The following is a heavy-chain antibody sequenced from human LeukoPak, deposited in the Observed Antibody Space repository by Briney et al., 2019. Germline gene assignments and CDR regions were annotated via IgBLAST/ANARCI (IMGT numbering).Heavy chain of an antibody. J-gene: IGHJ4*02. Sequence: GGSLGLSCAASGFTFSSHAMNWVRQAPGKGLEWVSFISGSGDTTYYADSVKGRFTISRDSSKNTLYLQMNSLRAEDTAVYYCAKSRGESRGASNYWGQGTLVTVSS. CDR3: AKSRGESRGASNY. CDR1: GFTFSSHA. D-gene: IGHD1-26*01. CDR2: ISGSGDTT. V-gene: IGHV3-23*01.